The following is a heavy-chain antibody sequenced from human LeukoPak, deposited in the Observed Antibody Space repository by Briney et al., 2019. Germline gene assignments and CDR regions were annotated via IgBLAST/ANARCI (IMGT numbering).Heavy chain of an antibody. CDR2: MNPNSGNT. CDR1: GYPFSSYD. Sequence: ASVKVSCKASGYPFSSYDINWVRQAAGQGLEWMGWMNPNSGNTGYAQKFQGRLTITVNMAISTVYMDLSSLTFEDSAVYYCARRLRYDYGDLDVWGKGTMVTVSS. J-gene: IGHJ6*04. D-gene: IGHD4-17*01. CDR3: ARRLRYDYGDLDV. V-gene: IGHV1-8*02.